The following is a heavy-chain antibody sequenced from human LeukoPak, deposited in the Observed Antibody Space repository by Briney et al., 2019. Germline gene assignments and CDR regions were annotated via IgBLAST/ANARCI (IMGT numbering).Heavy chain of an antibody. CDR3: ARVPGPNWFDP. J-gene: IGHJ5*02. D-gene: IGHD2-8*01. CDR1: GGSISSYY. Sequence: PSETLSLTCTVSGGSISSYYWGWIRQPPGKGLEWIASMYHSGNTYYNPSLRSRVTISIDTSKNQFSLRLSSVTAADTAVYYCARVPGPNWFDPWGQGTLVTVSS. CDR2: MYHSGNT. V-gene: IGHV4-38-2*02.